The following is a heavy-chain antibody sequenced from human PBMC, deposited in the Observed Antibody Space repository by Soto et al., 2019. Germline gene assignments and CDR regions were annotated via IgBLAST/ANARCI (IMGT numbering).Heavy chain of an antibody. CDR1: AGTFRSYA. CDR2: IIPIFGTA. CDR3: ARDQGYCSGGSCYCYYYYGMDV. D-gene: IGHD2-15*01. J-gene: IGHJ6*02. Sequence: KGACKASAGTFRSYAITCVRQAAGEGREWKGGIIPIFGTANYAQEFQGRVTITADESTSTAYMELSSLRSEDTAVYYCARDQGYCSGGSCYCYYYYGMDVWGQGTTVTVSS. V-gene: IGHV1-69*01.